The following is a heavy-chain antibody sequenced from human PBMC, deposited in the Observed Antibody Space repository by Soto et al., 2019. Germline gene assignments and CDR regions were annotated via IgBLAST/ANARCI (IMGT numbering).Heavy chain of an antibody. J-gene: IGHJ6*02. D-gene: IGHD3-3*01. CDR3: ERGLVGVFKRAGMDV. CDR1: EFTTCSYG. V-gene: IGHV3-30*03. CDR2: ISYDGGNK. Sequence: GGSLRLSCAASEFTTCSYGMHWVRQAPGMGLEWVAVISYDGGNKYYADPVKGRFTISRDNSKNTLYLQMNSLRAEDTAVYYCERGLVGVFKRAGMDVWGQGTTINV.